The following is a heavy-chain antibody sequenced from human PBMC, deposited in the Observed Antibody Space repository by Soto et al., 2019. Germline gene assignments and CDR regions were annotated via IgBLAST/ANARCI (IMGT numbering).Heavy chain of an antibody. J-gene: IGHJ6*02. Sequence: ASVKVSCKASGYTFTSYYMHWVRQAPGQGLEWMGIINPSGGSTSYAQKFQGRVTMTRDTSTSTVYMELSSLRSEDTAVYYCARGPKEVVHYYYYGMDVWGQGTTVTVS. V-gene: IGHV1-46*01. D-gene: IGHD2-15*01. CDR2: INPSGGST. CDR3: ARGPKEVVHYYYYGMDV. CDR1: GYTFTSYY.